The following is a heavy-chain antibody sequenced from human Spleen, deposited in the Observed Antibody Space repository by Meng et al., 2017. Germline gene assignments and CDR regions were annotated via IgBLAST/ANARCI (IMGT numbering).Heavy chain of an antibody. CDR3: VRYIGWFYFDY. CDR1: GGSFSGYY. CDR2: INHSGST. Sequence: QLQLQQWGAGLFKPSEALSLTCAVYGGSFSGYYWSWIRQPPGKGLEWIGEINHSGSTNYNPSLKSRVTISVDTSKNQFSLKLSSVTPEDTAVYYCVRYIGWFYFDYWGQGTLVTVSS. J-gene: IGHJ4*02. D-gene: IGHD1-1*01. V-gene: IGHV4-34*01.